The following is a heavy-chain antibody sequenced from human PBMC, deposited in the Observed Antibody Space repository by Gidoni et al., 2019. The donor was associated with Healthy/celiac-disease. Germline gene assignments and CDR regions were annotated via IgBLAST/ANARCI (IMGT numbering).Heavy chain of an antibody. Sequence: QVQLQQWGAGLLKPSATLSLTCAVYGGSFSGYYWSWIRQPPGKGLEWIGEINHSGSTNYNPSLKSRVTISVDTSKNQFSLKLSSVTAADTAVYYCARGGGPIYDFWSGYHYFDYWGQGTLVTVSS. V-gene: IGHV4-34*01. D-gene: IGHD3-3*01. CDR3: ARGGGPIYDFWSGYHYFDY. CDR2: INHSGST. J-gene: IGHJ4*02. CDR1: GGSFSGYY.